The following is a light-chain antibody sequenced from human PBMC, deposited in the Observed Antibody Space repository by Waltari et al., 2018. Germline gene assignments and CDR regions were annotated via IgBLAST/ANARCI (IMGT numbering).Light chain of an antibody. CDR2: DVT. V-gene: IGLV2-14*03. Sequence: QSALTQPASLSGSPGQSITIACTGTTSDVGGGNYVSWYQQYPGKVPKLLIYDVTIRPQGVSNRFSGSKSGSTAFLTIFGLQAEDEADYYCSSYRSSSTLVVFGGGTKLIVL. CDR3: SSYRSSSTLVV. J-gene: IGLJ2*01. CDR1: TSDVGGGNY.